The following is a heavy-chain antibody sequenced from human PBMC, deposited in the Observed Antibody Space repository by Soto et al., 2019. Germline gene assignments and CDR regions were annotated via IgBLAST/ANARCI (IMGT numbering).Heavy chain of an antibody. Sequence: QVQLQQWGAGLLKPSETLSLTCAVFGGSFSGSYWSWIRQSPGRGLEWIGEINDSGRTNYNPSLKSRVTFSVDTSKSHFSLNLSSVTVADATVYYCARGRVAGLSYYYGMDVWGQGTTVTVSS. CDR3: ARGRVAGLSYYYGMDV. V-gene: IGHV4-34*01. CDR2: INDSGRT. CDR1: GGSFSGSY. J-gene: IGHJ6*02. D-gene: IGHD6-19*01.